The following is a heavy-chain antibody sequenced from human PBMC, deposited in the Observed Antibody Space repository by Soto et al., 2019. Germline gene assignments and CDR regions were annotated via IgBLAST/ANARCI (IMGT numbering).Heavy chain of an antibody. J-gene: IGHJ2*01. D-gene: IGHD3-16*01. CDR1: GGSLTTYH. CDR2: INHYGGT. Sequence: QVQLQQWGAGLLKPAETLSLTCAVSGGSLTTYHWSWIRKSPGKGLEWIGDINHYGGTAYNPSFRSRLTIPVNTSKNHFSLTLTSVTASNTAVYYCARGDDGTLYSNHWFFDVWGRGGLVTVSS. CDR3: ARGDDGTLYSNHWFFDV. V-gene: IGHV4-34*01.